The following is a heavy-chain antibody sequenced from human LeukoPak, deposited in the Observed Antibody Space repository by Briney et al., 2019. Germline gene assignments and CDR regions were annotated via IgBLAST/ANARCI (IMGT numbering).Heavy chain of an antibody. CDR3: ARGDDFWSGQLGPYYMDV. Sequence: GGSLRLSCAASGITVSSNFMSWVRQAPGKGLEWVSMIYADGTTHYTDSVKGRFTISRDNAKNSLYLQMNSLRAEDTAVYYCARGDDFWSGQLGPYYMDVWGKGTTVTVSS. CDR2: IYADGTT. V-gene: IGHV3-66*01. J-gene: IGHJ6*03. CDR1: GITVSSNF. D-gene: IGHD3-3*01.